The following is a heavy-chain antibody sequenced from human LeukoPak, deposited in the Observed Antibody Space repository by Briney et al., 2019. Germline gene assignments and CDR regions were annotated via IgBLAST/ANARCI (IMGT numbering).Heavy chain of an antibody. D-gene: IGHD3-10*01. Sequence: PGGSLRLSCAACGFTFSSYGMHWVRQAPGKGLEWVAVIWYDGSNKYYADSVKGRFTISRDNSKNTLYLQMNSLRAEDTAVYYCAKARSALLLWFGELFDYWGQGTLVTVSS. CDR1: GFTFSSYG. CDR3: AKARSALLLWFGELFDY. J-gene: IGHJ4*02. V-gene: IGHV3-33*06. CDR2: IWYDGSNK.